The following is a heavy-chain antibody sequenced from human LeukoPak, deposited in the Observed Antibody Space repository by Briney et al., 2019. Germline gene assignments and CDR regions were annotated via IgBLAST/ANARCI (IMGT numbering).Heavy chain of an antibody. CDR2: IYPGDSDT. CDR3: ARSGSGSTKPPSWFDP. V-gene: IGHV5-51*01. CDR1: GYSFTSYW. Sequence: KIGESLKISCKGSGYSFTSYWIGWVRQMPGRGLEWMGIIYPGDSDTRYSPSFQGQVTISADKSISTAYLQWSSLKASDTAMYYCARSGSGSTKPPSWFDPWGQGTLVTVSS. J-gene: IGHJ5*02. D-gene: IGHD3-10*01.